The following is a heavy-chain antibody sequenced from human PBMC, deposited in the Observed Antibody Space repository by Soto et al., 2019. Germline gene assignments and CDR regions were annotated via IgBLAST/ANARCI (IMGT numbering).Heavy chain of an antibody. CDR3: VRRYFDPSSFSYYFDS. CDR2: IYYSGTT. Sequence: PSETLSLTCTVSGGSINSHYWSWIRQPPGKGLEWIGDIYYSGTTNYNPSLKSRVTMSIDTSKNQFSLRLSSVTAADTSVYYCVRRYFDPSSFSYYFDSWGQGALVTVSS. CDR1: GGSINSHY. D-gene: IGHD3-3*01. J-gene: IGHJ4*02. V-gene: IGHV4-59*03.